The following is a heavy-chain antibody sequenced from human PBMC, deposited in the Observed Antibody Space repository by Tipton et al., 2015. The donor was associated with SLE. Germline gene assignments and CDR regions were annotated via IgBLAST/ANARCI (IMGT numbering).Heavy chain of an antibody. CDR3: ARNEGSGWSVYSDY. V-gene: IGHV3-23*01. CDR1: GFTFSSYA. Sequence: GSLRLSCAASGFTFSSYAMSWVRQAPGKGLEWVSAISGSGGSTYYADSVKGRFTISRDNAKNSLYLQMNSLRAEDTAVYYCARNEGSGWSVYSDYWGQGTLVTVSS. CDR2: ISGSGGST. D-gene: IGHD6-19*01. J-gene: IGHJ4*02.